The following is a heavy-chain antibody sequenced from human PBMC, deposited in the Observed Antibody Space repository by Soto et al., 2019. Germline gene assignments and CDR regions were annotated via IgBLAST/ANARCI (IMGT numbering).Heavy chain of an antibody. D-gene: IGHD2-8*01. CDR1: GGSISSSSYY. J-gene: IGHJ5*02. Sequence: SETLSLTCTVSGGSISSSSYYWGWIRQPPGKGLEWIGSIYYSGSTYYNPSLKSRVTISVDTSKNQFSLKLSSVTAAHTAVYYCARFTRKCWNWFDPWGQGTPVTVSS. V-gene: IGHV4-39*01. CDR3: ARFTRKCWNWFDP. CDR2: IYYSGST.